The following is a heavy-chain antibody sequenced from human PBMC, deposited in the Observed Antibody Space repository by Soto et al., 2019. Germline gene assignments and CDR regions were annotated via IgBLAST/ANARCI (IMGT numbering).Heavy chain of an antibody. Sequence: VSMMFSCKASGYTFTSYVISWVRQAPGQVLDCIGWISAYNGNTNYAQKLQGRVTMTTDTSTSTAYMELRRLRSDDTAVYYCGRDLWAEARKQSYYCYYVMDVWGQGTTVPVSS. D-gene: IGHD1-26*01. CDR1: GYTFTSYV. CDR3: GRDLWAEARKQSYYCYYVMDV. V-gene: IGHV1-18*04. CDR2: ISAYNGNT. J-gene: IGHJ6*02.